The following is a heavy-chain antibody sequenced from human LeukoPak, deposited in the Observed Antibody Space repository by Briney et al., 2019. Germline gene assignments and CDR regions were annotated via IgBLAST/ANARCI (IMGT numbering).Heavy chain of an antibody. V-gene: IGHV3-7*01. CDR2: IKQDGSEK. Sequence: GGSLRLSWAASGFTFSSYWMSWVRQAPEKGLEWVANIKQDGSEKYYVDSVKGRFTISRDNAKNSLYLQMNSLRAEDTAVYYCARDDCSSISCYHNWFDPWGQGTLVTVSS. CDR3: ARDDCSSISCYHNWFDP. CDR1: GFTFSSYW. J-gene: IGHJ5*02. D-gene: IGHD2-2*01.